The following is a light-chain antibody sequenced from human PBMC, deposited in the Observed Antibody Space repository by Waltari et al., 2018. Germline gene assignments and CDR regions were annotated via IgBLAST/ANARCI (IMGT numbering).Light chain of an antibody. CDR1: SSDVGNYNS. Sequence: QSALTQPPSASGSPGQSVTISCTGTSSDVGNYNSVSWYQQHPGKAPKLMIYEVSKRPSGVPDRFSGSKSGNTASLTVSGLQAEDEADYYCSSYAGSNNLVVFGGGTKLTVL. V-gene: IGLV2-8*01. J-gene: IGLJ2*01. CDR3: SSYAGSNNLVV. CDR2: EVS.